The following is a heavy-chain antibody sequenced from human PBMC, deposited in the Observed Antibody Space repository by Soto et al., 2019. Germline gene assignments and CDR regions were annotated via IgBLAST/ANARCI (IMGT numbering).Heavy chain of an antibody. CDR2: MSAYNGNT. J-gene: IGHJ6*02. Sequence: EASVKVYCNASGYTFTSYGISWGRQAPGQGLEGMGWMSAYNGNTNYPQKLQGRVTMTTDTSTSTAYMELRSLRSDDTAVYYCAREFRGYSYGYSEKPYYYYNGMDVWGQGTTVTVSS. V-gene: IGHV1-18*01. CDR3: AREFRGYSYGYSEKPYYYYNGMDV. CDR1: GYTFTSYG. D-gene: IGHD5-18*01.